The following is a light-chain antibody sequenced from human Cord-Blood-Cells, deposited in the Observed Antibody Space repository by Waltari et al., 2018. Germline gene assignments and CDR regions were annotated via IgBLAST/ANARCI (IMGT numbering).Light chain of an antibody. Sequence: ELVITQSPATLSVSPGERATLSCRARQSVSSNLAWYQQKPGQAPRLLIYGASTRAPGIPARFSGSGSGTEFTLTISSLQSEDFAVYYCQQYNNWPALTFGGGTKVEIK. V-gene: IGKV3-15*01. CDR3: QQYNNWPALT. CDR2: GAS. J-gene: IGKJ4*01. CDR1: QSVSSN.